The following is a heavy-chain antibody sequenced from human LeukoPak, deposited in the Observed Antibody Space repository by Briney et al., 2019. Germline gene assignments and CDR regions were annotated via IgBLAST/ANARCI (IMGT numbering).Heavy chain of an antibody. J-gene: IGHJ6*02. Sequence: SETLSLTCTVSGGSISSGGYYWSWIRQHPGKGLEWIGYIYYSGSTYYNPSLKSRVTISVDTSMNQFSLKLSSVTAADTAVYYCARALMDCSSTSCYPAWYYYYYGMDVWGQGTTVTVSS. CDR2: IYYSGST. V-gene: IGHV4-31*03. CDR3: ARALMDCSSTSCYPAWYYYYYGMDV. D-gene: IGHD2-2*01. CDR1: GGSISSGGYY.